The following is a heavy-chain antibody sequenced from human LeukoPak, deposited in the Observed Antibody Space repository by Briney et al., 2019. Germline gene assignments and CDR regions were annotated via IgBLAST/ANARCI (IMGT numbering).Heavy chain of an antibody. V-gene: IGHV3-30*18. CDR1: GXTFSSYG. Sequence: GGSLRLSCVASGXTFSSYGMHWVRQAPGKGLESVSVISYDGSGDKYCADSVKGRFTISRDNSKNTVYLQMNSLRAEDTAVYYCAKAYDFWSGYPDYWGRGTLVTVS. D-gene: IGHD3-3*01. CDR3: AKAYDFWSGYPDY. J-gene: IGHJ4*02. CDR2: ISYDGSGDK.